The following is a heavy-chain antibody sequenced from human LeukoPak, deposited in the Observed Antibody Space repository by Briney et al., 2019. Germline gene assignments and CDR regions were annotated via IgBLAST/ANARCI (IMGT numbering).Heavy chain of an antibody. Sequence: GGSLRLSCAASGFTFDDYGMSWVRQAPGKGLEWVSGINWNGGSTVYADSVKGRFTISRDNAKNSLYLQMNSLRAEDTALYYCARVTRTRYYDFWSGLNYYYYYYMDVWGKGTTVTVSS. CDR1: GFTFDDYG. CDR3: ARVTRTRYYDFWSGLNYYYYYYMDV. CDR2: INWNGGST. J-gene: IGHJ6*03. D-gene: IGHD3-3*01. V-gene: IGHV3-20*04.